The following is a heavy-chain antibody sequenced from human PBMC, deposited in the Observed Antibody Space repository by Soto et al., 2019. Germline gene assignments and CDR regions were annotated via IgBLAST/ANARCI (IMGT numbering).Heavy chain of an antibody. D-gene: IGHD1-1*01. Sequence: EVHLVESGGGLVKSGGSLRVSCTASGFTFSDYSMHWVRQATGKGLEWVSSISPTSGAIYYADSVKGRFTISRDNAKNSLFLQMNSLRAEDTAVYSCARGSDHIQMQTFDYWGQGTLVTVSS. CDR1: GFTFSDYS. V-gene: IGHV3-21*01. CDR3: ARGSDHIQMQTFDY. CDR2: ISPTSGAI. J-gene: IGHJ4*02.